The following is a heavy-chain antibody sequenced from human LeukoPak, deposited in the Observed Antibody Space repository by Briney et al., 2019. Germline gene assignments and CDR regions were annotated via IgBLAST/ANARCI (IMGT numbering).Heavy chain of an antibody. CDR2: IRDKADGGTT. J-gene: IGHJ4*02. CDR3: STGESQYEGFAS. D-gene: IGHD2-2*01. Sequence: GGSLRLSCAASGFSFTDAWMNWVRQAPGEGLEWVSRIRDKADGGTTDYAARVIGSFIISRDDSKSTLSLQMNSLKTEDTAVYWCSTGESQYEGFASGGEGTLVTVS. CDR1: GFSFTDAW. V-gene: IGHV3-15*07.